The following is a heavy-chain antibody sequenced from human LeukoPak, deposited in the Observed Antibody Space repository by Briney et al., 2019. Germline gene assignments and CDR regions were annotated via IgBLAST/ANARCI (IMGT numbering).Heavy chain of an antibody. CDR1: GGPFSGYY. D-gene: IGHD2-8*01. CDR3: ARTNGQDYYYYYYMDV. V-gene: IGHV3-21*01. Sequence: ETLSLTCAVYGGPFSGYYWSWVRQAPGKGLEWVSSISSSSSYIYYADSVKGRFTISRDNAKNSLYLQMNSLRAEDTAVYYCARTNGQDYYYYYYMDVWGKGTTVTISS. CDR2: ISSSSSYI. J-gene: IGHJ6*03.